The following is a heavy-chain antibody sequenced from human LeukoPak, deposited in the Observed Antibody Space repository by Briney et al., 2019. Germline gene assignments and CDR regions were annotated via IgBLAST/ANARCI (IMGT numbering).Heavy chain of an antibody. J-gene: IGHJ3*02. V-gene: IGHV3-48*03. CDR3: ARWGRTSGHSFDI. Sequence: GGSLRLSCAASGFTFSSYELNWVGQAPGKGLEWVSYITSSGSTIYYADSVKVRFTISRDNAKNSLYLQMNSLRAEDSAVYYCARWGRTSGHSFDIWGQGT. CDR2: ITSSGSTI. CDR1: GFTFSSYE. D-gene: IGHD6-19*01.